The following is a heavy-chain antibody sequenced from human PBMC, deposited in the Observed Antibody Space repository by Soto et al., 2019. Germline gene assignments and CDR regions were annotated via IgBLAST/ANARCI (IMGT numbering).Heavy chain of an antibody. CDR3: ARLHGYCISTSCYGYYGMDV. Sequence: SETLSLTCTVSGGSISSSSYYWGWIRQPPGKGLEWIGSISYSGSTYYNPSLKSRVTMSVDTSKNQFSLKLSSVTAADTAVYYCARLHGYCISTSCYGYYGMDVWXQGTTVT. J-gene: IGHJ6*02. D-gene: IGHD2-2*01. V-gene: IGHV4-39*01. CDR1: GGSISSSSYY. CDR2: ISYSGST.